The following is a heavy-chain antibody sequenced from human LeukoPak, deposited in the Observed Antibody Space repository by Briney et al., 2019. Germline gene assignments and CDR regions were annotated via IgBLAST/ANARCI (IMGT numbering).Heavy chain of an antibody. V-gene: IGHV4-34*01. Sequence: SETLSLTCAVSLGSFSRPFWSWIRQTPRNGLEWLGEIDHSGRTDYNPSLEGRVTMSVDTSKNQFSLRLTSVTAADTAVYFCARAERRINLARGVFGSHFDSWGQGTLVSVSS. CDR3: ARAERRINLARGVFGSHFDS. J-gene: IGHJ5*01. CDR1: LGSFSRPF. CDR2: IDHSGRT. D-gene: IGHD3-10*01.